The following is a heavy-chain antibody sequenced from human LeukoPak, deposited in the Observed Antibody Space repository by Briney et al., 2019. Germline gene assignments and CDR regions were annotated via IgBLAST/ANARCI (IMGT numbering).Heavy chain of an antibody. Sequence: SETLSLTCTVSGGSISSYYWGWIRQPPGKGLEWIGSIYYSGSTYYNPSLKSRVTISVDTSKNQFSLKLSSVTAADTAVYYCARSLAEYFQHWGQGTLVTVSS. CDR1: GGSISSYY. CDR3: ARSLAEYFQH. V-gene: IGHV4-39*01. J-gene: IGHJ1*01. CDR2: IYYSGST.